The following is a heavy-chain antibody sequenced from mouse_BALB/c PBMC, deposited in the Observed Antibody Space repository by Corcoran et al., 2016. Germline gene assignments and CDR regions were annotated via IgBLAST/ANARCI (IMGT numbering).Heavy chain of an antibody. Sequence: EVQLQQSGPELVKLGASVKMSCKASGYTFTSYGMHWVKQKPGQGLEWIGYIFPYDDGTKYNEKFKGKATLTSDKSSSTAYMELSSLTSEDSAVYYCASGKTGTLDYWGPGTTLTVSS. CDR2: IFPYDDGT. CDR1: GYTFTSYG. J-gene: IGHJ2*01. CDR3: ASGKTGTLDY. V-gene: IGHV1S136*01. D-gene: IGHD4-1*01.